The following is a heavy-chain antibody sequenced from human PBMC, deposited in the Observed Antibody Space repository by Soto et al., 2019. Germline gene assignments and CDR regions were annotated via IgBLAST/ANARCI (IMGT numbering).Heavy chain of an antibody. CDR1: GITFSSYA. Sequence: QVQLVESGGGVVQPGRSLRLSCADSGITFSSYAMHWVRQAAGKGLEWVAVISYDGTNKYYADSVKGRFTISRDNSKNTLSLQMNRLSLDATAVYHCARPISSSGLGYNCGLDVWGQGTTVIVSS. V-gene: IGHV3-30-3*01. D-gene: IGHD6-6*01. J-gene: IGHJ6*02. CDR2: ISYDGTNK. CDR3: ARPISSSGLGYNCGLDV.